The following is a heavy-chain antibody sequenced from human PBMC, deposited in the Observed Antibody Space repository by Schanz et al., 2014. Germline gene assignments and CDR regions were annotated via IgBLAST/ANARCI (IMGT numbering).Heavy chain of an antibody. D-gene: IGHD3-10*01. Sequence: EQVLESGGGLVQPGGSLRLSCEASGFTLTSYALTWVRQAPGKGLEWVAGISGSGGSTDYADSVKGRVTISRDTSKNTLYLQMSSLRAEDTALYFCAKDRRDNYGSGTFYFEHWGQGTLVTVSS. CDR1: GFTLTSYA. CDR3: AKDRRDNYGSGTFYFEH. CDR2: ISGSGGST. V-gene: IGHV3-23*01. J-gene: IGHJ4*02.